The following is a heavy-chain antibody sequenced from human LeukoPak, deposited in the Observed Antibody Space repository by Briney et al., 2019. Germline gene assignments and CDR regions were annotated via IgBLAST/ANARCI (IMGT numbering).Heavy chain of an antibody. CDR2: IYPADSDT. D-gene: IGHD1-26*01. CDR3: AIRYSGSYNDY. Sequence: GESLKISCKGSAYSFSTYWIGWVRQMPGKGLEWMGMIYPADSDTRYSPSFQGQVTISADKSISTAYLQWSSLKASDTAMYYCAIRYSGSYNDYWGQGTLVTVSS. V-gene: IGHV5-51*01. J-gene: IGHJ4*02. CDR1: AYSFSTYW.